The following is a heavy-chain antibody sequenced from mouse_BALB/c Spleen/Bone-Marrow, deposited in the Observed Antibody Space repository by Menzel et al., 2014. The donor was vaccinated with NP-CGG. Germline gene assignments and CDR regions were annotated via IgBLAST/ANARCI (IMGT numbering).Heavy chain of an antibody. V-gene: IGHV7-3*02. Sequence: EVHLVESGGGLVQPGGSLRLSCATSGFTFTDYYMNWVRQPPGKALEWLGFIRNKANGYTTEYGASVKGRFTISRDNSQSILYLQMNTLRAEDSATYYCARDIGRLLFDFWGQGTTLTVSS. CDR2: IRNKANGYTT. J-gene: IGHJ2*01. D-gene: IGHD1-2*01. CDR1: GFTFTDYY. CDR3: ARDIGRLLFDF.